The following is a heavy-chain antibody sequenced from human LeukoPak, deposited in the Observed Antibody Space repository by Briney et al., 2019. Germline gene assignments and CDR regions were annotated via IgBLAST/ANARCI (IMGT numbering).Heavy chain of an antibody. D-gene: IGHD5-24*01. V-gene: IGHV3-23*01. CDR3: AKVFRDGYNYPFDY. J-gene: IGHJ4*02. CDR2: IGSSGGST. Sequence: GGSLRLSCAASGFTFSDYAMNWVRQAPGKGLEWVSTIGSSGGSTYYADSVKGRFTISRDNSKNTLYLQMNSLRAEDTAVYYCAKVFRDGYNYPFDYWGQGTLVTASS. CDR1: GFTFSDYA.